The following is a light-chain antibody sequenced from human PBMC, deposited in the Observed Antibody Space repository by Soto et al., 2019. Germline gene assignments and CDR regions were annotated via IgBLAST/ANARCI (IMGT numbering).Light chain of an antibody. V-gene: IGLV2-8*01. CDR3: SSYAGSDNFV. CDR1: SSDVGANNDY. Sequence: QSAPTQPPSASGSPGQSVTISCTGTSSDVGANNDYVSWYQHHPGKVPKLMIYEVSKRPPGVPGRFSGSKSGNTASLTVSGLQADDEADYYCSSYAGSDNFVFGTGTKLTVL. J-gene: IGLJ1*01. CDR2: EVS.